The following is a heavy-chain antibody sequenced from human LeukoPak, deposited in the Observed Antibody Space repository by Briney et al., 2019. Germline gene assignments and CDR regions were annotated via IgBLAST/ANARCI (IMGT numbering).Heavy chain of an antibody. V-gene: IGHV3-30*04. CDR3: AKGGKTIMCPTSCYDY. D-gene: IGHD2-2*01. CDR1: GFTFTRHP. Sequence: GGSLRLSCAASGFTFTRHPMHWVRQAPGKGLEWVAVILQDGRERHYIDSVKGRFTISRDNSKNTLYLQMNSLRAEDTAVYYCAKGGKTIMCPTSCYDYWGQGTLVTVSS. CDR2: ILQDGRER. J-gene: IGHJ4*02.